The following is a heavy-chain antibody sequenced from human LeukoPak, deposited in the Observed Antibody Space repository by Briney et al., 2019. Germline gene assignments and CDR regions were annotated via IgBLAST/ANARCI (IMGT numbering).Heavy chain of an antibody. Sequence: GGSLRLSCAASGFTFSSYSMNWVRQAPGKGLEWVSSISSSNSYIYYADSVKGRFNISRDNAKNSLYLQMNSLRAEDTAVYYCARDLTQQLGAFDIWGQGTMVTVSS. V-gene: IGHV3-21*01. J-gene: IGHJ3*02. CDR3: ARDLTQQLGAFDI. CDR2: ISSSNSYI. CDR1: GFTFSSYS. D-gene: IGHD6-13*01.